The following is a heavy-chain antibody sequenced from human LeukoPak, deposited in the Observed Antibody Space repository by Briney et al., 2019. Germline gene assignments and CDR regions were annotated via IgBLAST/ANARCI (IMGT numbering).Heavy chain of an antibody. V-gene: IGHV1-2*02. CDR1: GYTFTGYY. Sequence: GASVKVSCKASGYTFTGYYMHWVRQAPGQGLEWMGWINPNSGGTNYAQKFQGRVTMTRDTSISTAYMELSRLRSDDTAVYYCARGAVLGMIVSAFDIWGQGTMVTVSS. D-gene: IGHD3-22*01. CDR3: ARGAVLGMIVSAFDI. CDR2: INPNSGGT. J-gene: IGHJ3*02.